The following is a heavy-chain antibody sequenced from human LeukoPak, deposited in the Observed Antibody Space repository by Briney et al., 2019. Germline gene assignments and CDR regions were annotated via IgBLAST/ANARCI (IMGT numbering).Heavy chain of an antibody. CDR2: INSDGSGT. D-gene: IGHD3-10*01. CDR1: GFTFSTSW. CDR3: AKRLWSPDY. V-gene: IGHV3-74*01. J-gene: IGHJ4*02. Sequence: GGSLRLSCAASGFTFSTSWMHWVRQAPGKGLVWVSRINSDGSGTTYADSVKGRFTISRDNFKNTLYVQMNSLRAEDTAVYYCAKRLWSPDYWGQGTLVTVSS.